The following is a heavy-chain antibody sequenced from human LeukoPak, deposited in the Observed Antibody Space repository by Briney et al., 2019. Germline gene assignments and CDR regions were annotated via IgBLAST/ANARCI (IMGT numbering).Heavy chain of an antibody. CDR1: GFTFSSYV. Sequence: GGSLRLSCAASGFTFSSYVMHWVRQAPGKGLEWVAVIWYNGSNRYYADSVKGRFTISRDNSKNTLYLQMNSLRAEDTAVYYCARYVTTVTYFEYWGQGTLVTVSS. D-gene: IGHD4-17*01. J-gene: IGHJ4*02. CDR2: IWYNGSNR. V-gene: IGHV3-33*01. CDR3: ARYVTTVTYFEY.